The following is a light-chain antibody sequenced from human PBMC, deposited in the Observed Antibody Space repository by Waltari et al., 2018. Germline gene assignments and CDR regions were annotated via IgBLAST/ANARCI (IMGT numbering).Light chain of an antibody. J-gene: IGLJ2*01. V-gene: IGLV2-11*01. Sequence: QSALTQPRSVSGSPGPSVTISCTGTSSDVGGYNYVSWYQQHPGKAPKFMIYDVSKRPSGVPDRFSGSKSGNTASLTISGLQAEDEADYYCCSYAGTYVVFGGGTKLTVL. CDR1: SSDVGGYNY. CDR3: CSYAGTYVV. CDR2: DVS.